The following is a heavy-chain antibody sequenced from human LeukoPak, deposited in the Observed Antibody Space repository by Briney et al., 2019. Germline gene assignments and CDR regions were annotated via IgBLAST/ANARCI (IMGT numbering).Heavy chain of an antibody. CDR1: GYTFYSYG. CDR2: ISAYNGKT. J-gene: IGHJ6*02. V-gene: IGHV1-18*01. CDR3: ARDVKDIVVVVAANDGMDV. Sequence: ASVKVSCKASGYTFYSYGISWVRQAPGQGLEWMGWISAYNGKTNYAQKLQGRVTVTTDTSTSTADMELRSLRSDDTAVYYCARDVKDIVVVVAANDGMDVWGQGTTVTVSS. D-gene: IGHD2-15*01.